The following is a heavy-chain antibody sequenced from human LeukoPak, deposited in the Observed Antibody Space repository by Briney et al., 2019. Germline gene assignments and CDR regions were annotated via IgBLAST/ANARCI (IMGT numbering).Heavy chain of an antibody. CDR1: GYTFNGYY. Sequence: ASVKVSCKASGYTFNGYYIHWVRQAPGQGLEWMGWINPNSGGTNYAQKFQGRVTMTRDTSISTAYMELSRLRSDDTAVYYCARDSLGNTIFGVVTIFDYWGQGTLVTVSS. CDR2: INPNSGGT. J-gene: IGHJ4*02. V-gene: IGHV1-2*02. D-gene: IGHD3-3*01. CDR3: ARDSLGNTIFGVVTIFDY.